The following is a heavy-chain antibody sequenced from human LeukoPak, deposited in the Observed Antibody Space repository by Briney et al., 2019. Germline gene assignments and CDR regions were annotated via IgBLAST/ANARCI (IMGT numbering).Heavy chain of an antibody. D-gene: IGHD4-23*01. CDR2: ISGSGGST. CDR1: GFTFSSYA. CDR3: ARDLSYGGNPDY. Sequence: GGSLRLSCAASGFTFSSYAMSWVRQAPGKGLEWVSAISGSGGSTYYADSVKGRFTISRDNAKNSLYLQMNSLGAEDTAVYYCARDLSYGGNPDYWGQGTLVTVSS. J-gene: IGHJ4*02. V-gene: IGHV3-23*01.